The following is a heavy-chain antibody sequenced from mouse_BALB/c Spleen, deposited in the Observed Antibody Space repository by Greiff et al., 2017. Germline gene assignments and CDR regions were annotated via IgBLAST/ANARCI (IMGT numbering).Heavy chain of an antibody. D-gene: IGHD1-1*02. Sequence: EVHLVESGPSLVKPSQTLSLTCSVTGDSITSGYWNWIRKFPGNKLEYMGYISYSGSTYYNPSLKSRISITRDTSKNQYYLQLNSVTTEDTATYYCARYRWDWFAYWGQGTLVTVSA. CDR3: ARYRWDWFAY. J-gene: IGHJ3*01. CDR1: GDSITSGY. CDR2: ISYSGST. V-gene: IGHV3-8*02.